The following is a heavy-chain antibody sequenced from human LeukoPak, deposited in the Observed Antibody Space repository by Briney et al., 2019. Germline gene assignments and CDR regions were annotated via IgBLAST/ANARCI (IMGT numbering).Heavy chain of an antibody. D-gene: IGHD2-15*01. CDR3: ARDMTGVAAHY. V-gene: IGHV3-21*01. CDR2: ISSSSSYI. Sequence: GGSLRLSCAASGFTFSSYSMNWVRQAPGKGLEWVSSISSSSSYIYYADSVKGRFTISRDNAKKSLYLQMNSLRAEDTAVYYCARDMTGVAAHYWGQGTLVTVSS. J-gene: IGHJ4*02. CDR1: GFTFSSYS.